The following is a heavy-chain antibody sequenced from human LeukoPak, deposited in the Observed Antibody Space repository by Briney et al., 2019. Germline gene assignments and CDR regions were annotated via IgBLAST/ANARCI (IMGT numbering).Heavy chain of an antibody. D-gene: IGHD3-10*01. CDR1: GFTFSSYS. Sequence: GGSLRLSCAASGFTFSSYSMNWVRQAPGKGVEWVSYISSSSSTIYYADSVKGRFTISRDNAKNSLYLQMNSLRDEDTAVYYCASNSGSYREPFDYWGQGTLVTVSS. V-gene: IGHV3-48*02. CDR2: ISSSSSTI. CDR3: ASNSGSYREPFDY. J-gene: IGHJ4*02.